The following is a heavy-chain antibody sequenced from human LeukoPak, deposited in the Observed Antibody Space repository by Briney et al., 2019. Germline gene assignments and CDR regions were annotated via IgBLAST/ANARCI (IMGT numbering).Heavy chain of an antibody. V-gene: IGHV1-18*01. CDR1: GYTFTNYG. J-gene: IGHJ4*02. D-gene: IGHD3-3*01. CDR3: ARLRFLEWLLPDY. CDR2: ISPYNGNT. Sequence: ASVKVSCKASGYTFTNYGISWVRQAPGQGLEWMGWISPYNGNTNYAQKFQGRVTMTTDTSTSTAYMELRSLRSDDTAVYYCARLRFLEWLLPDYWGQGTLVTVSS.